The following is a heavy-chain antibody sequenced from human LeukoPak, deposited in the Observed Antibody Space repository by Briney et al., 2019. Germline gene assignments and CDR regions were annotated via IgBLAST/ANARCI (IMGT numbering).Heavy chain of an antibody. Sequence: GGSLRLPCEASGFTFDDCAMHWVRQAPGKGLEWVSGISWNSGIIDYADSVKGRFTISRDNAKNSLYLQMNSLRAEDTALYYCVKVRGYSYGYFDYWGQGTLVTVSS. D-gene: IGHD5-18*01. CDR3: VKVRGYSYGYFDY. CDR1: GFTFDDCA. J-gene: IGHJ4*02. CDR2: ISWNSGII. V-gene: IGHV3-9*01.